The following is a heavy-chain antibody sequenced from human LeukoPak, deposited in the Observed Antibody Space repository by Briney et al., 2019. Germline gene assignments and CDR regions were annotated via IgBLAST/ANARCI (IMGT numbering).Heavy chain of an antibody. V-gene: IGHV4-59*02. D-gene: IGHD1-26*01. Sequence: SETLSLTCAVSGGSVSSDYWSWIRLPPGKGLEWIGYIYISGNTNYNPSLKSRVTISLDTSKNQFSLKLSSVTAADTAVYYCARGKELEYFDYWGQGTLVTVSS. CDR1: GGSVSSDY. J-gene: IGHJ4*02. CDR2: IYISGNT. CDR3: ARGKELEYFDY.